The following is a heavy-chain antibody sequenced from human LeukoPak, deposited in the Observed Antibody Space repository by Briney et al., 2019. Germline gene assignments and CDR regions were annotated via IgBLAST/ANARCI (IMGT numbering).Heavy chain of an antibody. CDR3: ARGRRGMYSSGWYAD. V-gene: IGHV4-34*01. Sequence: SETLSLTCAVYGGSFSGYYWSWIRQPPGKGLEWIGEINYSGSTNYNPSLKSRVTISVDTSKNQFSLKLSSVTAADTAVYYCARGRRGMYSSGWYADWGQGTLVTVSS. CDR1: GGSFSGYY. J-gene: IGHJ4*02. CDR2: INYSGST. D-gene: IGHD6-19*01.